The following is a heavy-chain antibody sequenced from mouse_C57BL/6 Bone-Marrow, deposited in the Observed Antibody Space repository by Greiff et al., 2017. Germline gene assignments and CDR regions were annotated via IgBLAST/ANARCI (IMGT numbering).Heavy chain of an antibody. D-gene: IGHD1-1*01. CDR2: LYPGDGDT. CDR3: ARLPITRVAY. Sequence: QVQLQQSGPELVKPGASVKISCKASGYAFSSSWMNWVKQRPGKGLEWIGRLYPGDGDTNYNGKFKGKATLTADKSSSTAYMQLSSLTSEDSAFYFCARLPITRVAYWGKGTLVTVSA. J-gene: IGHJ3*01. V-gene: IGHV1-82*01. CDR1: GYAFSSSW.